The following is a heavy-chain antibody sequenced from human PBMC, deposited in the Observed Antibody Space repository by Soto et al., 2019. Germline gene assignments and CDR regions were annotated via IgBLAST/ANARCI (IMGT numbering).Heavy chain of an antibody. CDR2: ISAYDGNT. CDR1: GYTFTSYG. V-gene: IGHV1-18*01. D-gene: IGHD3-10*01. J-gene: IGHJ4*02. CDR3: ARGVTMVRGLTLFYFDD. Sequence: QVQLVQSGAEVKKPGASVKVSCKASGYTFTSYGISWVRQAPGQGLEWMGWISAYDGNTNYAQKLQGRVTLTTDTSTSTAYMEVRSLRSDDTAVYYCARGVTMVRGLTLFYFDDWGQGTLVTVSS.